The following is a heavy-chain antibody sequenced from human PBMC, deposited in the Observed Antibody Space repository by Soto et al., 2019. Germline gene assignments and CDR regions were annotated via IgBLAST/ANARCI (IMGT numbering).Heavy chain of an antibody. V-gene: IGHV3-15*02. D-gene: IGHD2-21*01. CDR3: TRAQCGAGGHGLNWFDP. CDR1: GFTFSTAW. CDR2: IKSKTDGGTT. Sequence: EVQLVESGGTLVKPGGSLRLSCAASGFTFSTAWMTWVRQAPGKGLEWVGSIKSKTDGGTTNYAAPVKERFSISRDDSENTLYLQMNSLKTEDTAMYYCTRAQCGAGGHGLNWFDPWGQGTPVTVSS. J-gene: IGHJ5*02.